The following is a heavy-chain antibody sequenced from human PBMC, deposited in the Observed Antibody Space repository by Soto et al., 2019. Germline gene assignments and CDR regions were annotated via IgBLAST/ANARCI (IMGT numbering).Heavy chain of an antibody. J-gene: IGHJ4*02. Sequence: EVQLVESGGGLVQPGRSLRLSCTASGFDFGEYAMHWVRQAPGKGLEWVSGITWNSGNIGYAESVKGRFTISRDNANNSLFLQINSLRGEDTATYYCARSGDNYNVLDYWGQGTPVTVSS. CDR2: ITWNSGNI. V-gene: IGHV3-9*01. CDR1: GFDFGEYA. D-gene: IGHD3-10*02. CDR3: ARSGDNYNVLDY.